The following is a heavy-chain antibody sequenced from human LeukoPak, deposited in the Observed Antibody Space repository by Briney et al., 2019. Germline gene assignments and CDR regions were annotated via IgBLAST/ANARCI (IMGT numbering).Heavy chain of an antibody. CDR3: AGRSYDFWSGYYVDY. D-gene: IGHD3-3*01. Sequence: SETLPLTCTVSGGSISSYYWSWIRQPAGKGLEWIGRIYTSGSTNYNPSLKSRVTMSVDTSKNQFSLKLSSVTAADTAVYYCAGRSYDFWSGYYVDYWGQGTLVTVSS. V-gene: IGHV4-4*07. CDR2: IYTSGST. J-gene: IGHJ4*02. CDR1: GGSISSYY.